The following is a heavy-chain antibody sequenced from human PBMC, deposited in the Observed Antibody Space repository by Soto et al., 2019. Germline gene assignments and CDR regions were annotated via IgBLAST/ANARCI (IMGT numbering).Heavy chain of an antibody. CDR1: GFTFSSYS. Sequence: GGSLRLSCAASGFTFSSYSMNWVRQAPGKGLEWVSYISSSSSTIYYADSVKGRFTISRDNAKNSLYLQMNSLRDEDTAVYYCAGTWIQLWSPRDYYGMDVWGQGTTVTVSS. V-gene: IGHV3-48*02. CDR2: ISSSSSTI. D-gene: IGHD5-18*01. J-gene: IGHJ6*02. CDR3: AGTWIQLWSPRDYYGMDV.